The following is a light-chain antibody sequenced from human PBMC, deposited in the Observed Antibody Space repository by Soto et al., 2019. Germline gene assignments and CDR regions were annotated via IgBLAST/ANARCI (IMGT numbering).Light chain of an antibody. J-gene: IGKJ2*01. V-gene: IGKV1-5*03. CDR1: QSISPW. Sequence: DIQMTQSPSTLSAYVGERVTITCRASQSISPWLAWYQKKPGKAPNLLIYRASNLQTGVPSRFSGSGSGTEFTLTINSLQPDDFATYYSQQYRGRPYTFGQGTKLEIE. CDR3: QQYRGRPYT. CDR2: RAS.